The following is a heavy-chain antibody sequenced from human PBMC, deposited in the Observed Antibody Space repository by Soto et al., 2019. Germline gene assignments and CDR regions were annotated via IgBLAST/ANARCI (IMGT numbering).Heavy chain of an antibody. CDR3: ARPGRGQWLIFDY. J-gene: IGHJ4*02. D-gene: IGHD6-19*01. CDR1: GGSISSSSYY. V-gene: IGHV4-39*01. CDR2: IYYSGST. Sequence: QLQLQESGPGLVKPSETLSLTCTVSGGSISSSSYYWGWIRQPPGKGLEWIGSIYYSGSTYYNPSLKSRVTISVDTSKNQFSLKLSSVTAADTAVYYCARPGRGQWLIFDYWGQGTLVTVSS.